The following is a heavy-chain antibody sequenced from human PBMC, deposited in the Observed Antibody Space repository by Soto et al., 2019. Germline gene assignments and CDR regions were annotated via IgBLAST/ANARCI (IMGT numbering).Heavy chain of an antibody. CDR1: GFTFNNYD. V-gene: IGHV3-23*01. CDR3: AKQAGTA. Sequence: EVQLPESGGGLVQPGGSLRLSCAASGFTFNNYDMSWVRQAPGKGLEWVSAISESGGTTYYADSVKGRFTISRDNSKNPLYLQLNSLRAEDTAVYYCAKQAGTAWGQGTLVTVSS. D-gene: IGHD6-25*01. J-gene: IGHJ4*02. CDR2: ISESGGTT.